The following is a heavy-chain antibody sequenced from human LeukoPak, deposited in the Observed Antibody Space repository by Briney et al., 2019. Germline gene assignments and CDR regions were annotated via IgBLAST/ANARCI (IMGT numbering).Heavy chain of an antibody. CDR1: GGTFSSYA. D-gene: IGHD3-22*01. Sequence: SVKVSCKASGGTFSSYAISWVRQAPGQGLEWMGGITPIFGTANYAQKFQGRVTITTGESTSTAYMELSSLRSEDTAVYYCARDGTSYENYYDSSGYRLWGQGTLVTVSS. V-gene: IGHV1-69*05. CDR2: ITPIFGTA. CDR3: ARDGTSYENYYDSSGYRL. J-gene: IGHJ4*02.